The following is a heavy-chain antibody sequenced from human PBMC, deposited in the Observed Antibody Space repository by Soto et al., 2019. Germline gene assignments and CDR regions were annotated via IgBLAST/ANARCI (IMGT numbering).Heavy chain of an antibody. CDR2: IYHAGSNK. J-gene: IGHJ4*02. D-gene: IGHD3-16*01. CDR1: GFTFSRFV. V-gene: IGHV3-33*01. Sequence: QVQLVESGGGGVQPGRSLRLSCATSGFTFSRFVMHWVRQAPGKGLEWVAVIYHAGSNKYYADSVKGRFTISRDNSQGTLYLQMSSMRAEDTAVYYCASRVGAVDYWGQGTLVTVSS. CDR3: ASRVGAVDY.